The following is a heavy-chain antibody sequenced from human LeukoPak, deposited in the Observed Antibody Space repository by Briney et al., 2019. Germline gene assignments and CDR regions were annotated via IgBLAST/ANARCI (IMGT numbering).Heavy chain of an antibody. J-gene: IGHJ4*02. D-gene: IGHD5-12*01. CDR1: GFTFSNAW. CDR3: ATEGRFWLRFDY. V-gene: IGHV3-15*01. Sequence: GGSLRLSCAASGFTFSNAWMSWVRQAPGKGLEWVGRIKSKSDGGTTGYAAPVKGRFTISRDDSKKTLYLQMNSLKSEDTAVYYCATEGRFWLRFDYWGPGTLVTVSS. CDR2: IKSKSDGGTT.